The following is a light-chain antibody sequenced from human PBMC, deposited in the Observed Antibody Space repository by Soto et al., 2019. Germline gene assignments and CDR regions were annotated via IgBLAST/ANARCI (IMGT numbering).Light chain of an antibody. V-gene: IGKV1-5*01. Sequence: DIQMTQSPSTLSASVGDRVTITCRASQSISSWVAWYQQKPGKAPKLLIYDASSLESGVPTRFSGSGSGTEFTLTISSLQPDDFATYYCQQYYSYSWTFGQGTRVQIK. J-gene: IGKJ1*01. CDR3: QQYYSYSWT. CDR2: DAS. CDR1: QSISSW.